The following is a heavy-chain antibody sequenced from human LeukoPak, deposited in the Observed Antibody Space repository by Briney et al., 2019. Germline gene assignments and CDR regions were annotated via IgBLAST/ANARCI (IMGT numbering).Heavy chain of an antibody. J-gene: IGHJ4*02. V-gene: IGHV1-69*05. Sequence: SVKVSCKASGGTFSSYAISWVRQAPGQGLEWMGRIIPIFGTANYAQKFQGRVTITTDESTSTAYMELSSLRSEDTAVYYCASAILDGYNDMYFNYWGQGTLVTVSS. D-gene: IGHD5-24*01. CDR2: IIPIFGTA. CDR1: GGTFSSYA. CDR3: ASAILDGYNDMYFNY.